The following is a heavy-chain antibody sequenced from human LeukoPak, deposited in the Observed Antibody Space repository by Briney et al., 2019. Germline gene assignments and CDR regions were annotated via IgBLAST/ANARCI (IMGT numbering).Heavy chain of an antibody. CDR1: GFTFGGYS. CDR2: IRGKAYGATT. Sequence: GGSLRLSCSTSGFTFGGYSMNWVRKAPGKGLEWVGFIRGKAYGATTEYAASVKGRFTISRDDSKSIAYLQMNSLKTEDTAVYYCTSSFGQLSFFDYWGQGTLVTVSS. CDR3: TSSFGQLSFFDY. J-gene: IGHJ4*02. V-gene: IGHV3-49*04. D-gene: IGHD3-10*01.